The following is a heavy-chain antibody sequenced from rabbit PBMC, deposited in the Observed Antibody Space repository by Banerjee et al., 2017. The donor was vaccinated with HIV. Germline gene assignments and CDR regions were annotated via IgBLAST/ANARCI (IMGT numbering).Heavy chain of an antibody. Sequence: QEQLEESGGGLVKPEGSLTLTCKASGFSFSNNYVMCWVRQAPGKGLEWIGCIYGGDGSTDYASWAKGRFTISKTSSTTVTLQVTTLTAADTATYFCARDLAGVTGWNFGLWGPGTLVTVS. CDR1: GFSFSNNYV. CDR3: ARDLAGVTGWNFGL. D-gene: IGHD4-1*01. J-gene: IGHJ4*01. V-gene: IGHV1S45*01. CDR2: IYGGDGST.